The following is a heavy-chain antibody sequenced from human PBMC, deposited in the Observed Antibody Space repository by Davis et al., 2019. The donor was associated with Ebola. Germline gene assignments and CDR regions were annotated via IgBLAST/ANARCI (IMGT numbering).Heavy chain of an antibody. CDR2: INQDGSEK. CDR3: AKHEGSSWYYFDY. D-gene: IGHD6-13*01. J-gene: IGHJ4*02. CDR1: GFTLSSYW. Sequence: PGGSLRLSCAASGFTLSSYWMHWVRQAPGKGLEWVANINQDGSEKYYVDSVKGRFTISRDNAKNSLYLQMNSLRAEDTAVYYCAKHEGSSWYYFDYWGQGTLVTVSS. V-gene: IGHV3-7*03.